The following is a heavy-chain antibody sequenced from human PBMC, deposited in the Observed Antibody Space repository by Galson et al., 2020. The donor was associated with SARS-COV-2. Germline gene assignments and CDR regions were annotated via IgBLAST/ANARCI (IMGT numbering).Heavy chain of an antibody. CDR3: ARRIWSGPPTNWYFDL. J-gene: IGHJ2*01. CDR2: INHSGNT. D-gene: IGHD3-3*01. Sequence: SETLSLTCAIYVGSLSGSQWNWIRQPPGKGLEWIGEINHSGNTNYNPSLKSRVTISLDTSKNQFSLKLTSVTAADTAVYYCARRIWSGPPTNWYFDLWGRGTQVIVSS. V-gene: IGHV4-34*01. CDR1: VGSLSGSQ.